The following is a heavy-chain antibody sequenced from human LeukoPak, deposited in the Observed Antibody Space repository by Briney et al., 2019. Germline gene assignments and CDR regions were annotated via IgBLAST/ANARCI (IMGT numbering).Heavy chain of an antibody. CDR3: ATSIGWPNVFDH. CDR1: GGSISSGSYY. Sequence: SETLSLTCTVSGGSISSGSYYWSWIRQPAGKGLEWIGRIYTTGSTKCNPSLKSRVTISVDTSKNQISLELRSVTAADTALYYCATSIGWPNVFDHWGQGILVTVSS. CDR2: IYTTGST. D-gene: IGHD2-21*01. J-gene: IGHJ4*02. V-gene: IGHV4-61*02.